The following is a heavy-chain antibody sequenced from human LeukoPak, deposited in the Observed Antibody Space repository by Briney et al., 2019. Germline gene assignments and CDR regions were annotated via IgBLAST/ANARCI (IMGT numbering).Heavy chain of an antibody. J-gene: IGHJ4*02. CDR1: GFTFSSYW. Sequence: GGSLRLSCAASGFTFSSYWMSWVRQAPGKGLERVANIKQDGSEKYYVDSVKGRFTISRDNAKNSLYLQMNSLRAEDTAVYYCARSRRGYNWNYGDYWGQGTLVTVSS. CDR2: IKQDGSEK. CDR3: ARSRRGYNWNYGDY. V-gene: IGHV3-7*01. D-gene: IGHD1-20*01.